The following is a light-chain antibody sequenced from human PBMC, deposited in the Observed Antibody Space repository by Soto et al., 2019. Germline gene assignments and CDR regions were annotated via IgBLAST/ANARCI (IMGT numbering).Light chain of an antibody. CDR3: QQYNNWPPWT. Sequence: EIVMTQSPATLSVSPGERATLPCRASQSVSSNLARYQQKPGQAPRLLIYGASTRATGIPARSSGSGSGTEFTLTISSLQSEDFAVYYCQQYNNWPPWTFGQGTKV. J-gene: IGKJ1*01. CDR2: GAS. CDR1: QSVSSN. V-gene: IGKV3-15*01.